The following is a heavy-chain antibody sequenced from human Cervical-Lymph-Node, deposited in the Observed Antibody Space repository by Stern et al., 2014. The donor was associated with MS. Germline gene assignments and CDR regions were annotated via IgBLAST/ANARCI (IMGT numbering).Heavy chain of an antibody. D-gene: IGHD3-22*01. Sequence: QVQLQESGPGLVKPSQTLSLTCTVSGASLNSGGYHWGWVRQAPGKGLEWIGYVHSSGTAFYNPSLKSRLLISADTPKNQVSLRLSSVTATDTAVYFCVRVNYDTSGYHYYYFFDFWGQGTLVTVSS. CDR2: VHSSGTA. J-gene: IGHJ4*01. CDR1: GASLNSGGYH. CDR3: VRVNYDTSGYHYYYFFDF. V-gene: IGHV4-30-4*01.